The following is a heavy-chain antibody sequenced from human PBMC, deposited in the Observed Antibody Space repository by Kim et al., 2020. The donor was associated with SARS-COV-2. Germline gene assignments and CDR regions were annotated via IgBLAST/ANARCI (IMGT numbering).Heavy chain of an antibody. V-gene: IGHV1-3*01. D-gene: IGHD3-22*01. Sequence: QKFQGRVTITRDTSASTAYMELSSLRSEDTAVYYCARLSGYYDSSGYDYWGQGTLVTVSS. J-gene: IGHJ4*02. CDR3: ARLSGYYDSSGYDY.